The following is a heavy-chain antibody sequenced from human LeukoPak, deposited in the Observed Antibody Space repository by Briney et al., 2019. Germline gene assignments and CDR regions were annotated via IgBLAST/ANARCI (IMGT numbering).Heavy chain of an antibody. CDR3: AREGAAAGTLPPDAFDI. Sequence: ASVKVSCKASGGTFSSYAISWVRQAPGQGLEWMGGIIPIFGTANYAQKFQGRVTITTDESTSTAYMELSSLRSEDTAVYYCAREGAAAGTLPPDAFDIWGQGTMVTVSS. CDR1: GGTFSSYA. V-gene: IGHV1-69*05. CDR2: IIPIFGTA. J-gene: IGHJ3*02. D-gene: IGHD6-13*01.